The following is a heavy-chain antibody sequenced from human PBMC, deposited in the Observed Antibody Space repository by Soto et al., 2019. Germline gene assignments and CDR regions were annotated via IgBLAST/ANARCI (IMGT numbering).Heavy chain of an antibody. CDR1: GYSISSGYY. CDR2: IYHSGST. Sequence: ETLSLTCAVSGYSISSGYYWGWIRQPPGKGLEWIGSIYHSGSTYYNPSLKSRVTISVDTSKNQFSLKLSSVTAADTAVYYCARSDSSGYDAFDIWGQGTMVTVSS. V-gene: IGHV4-38-2*01. CDR3: ARSDSSGYDAFDI. D-gene: IGHD3-22*01. J-gene: IGHJ3*02.